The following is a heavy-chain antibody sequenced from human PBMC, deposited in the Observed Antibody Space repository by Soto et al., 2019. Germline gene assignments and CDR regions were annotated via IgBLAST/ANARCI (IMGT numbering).Heavy chain of an antibody. Sequence: GGSLRLSCSASGFTFSSYGMHWVRQAPGKGLEWVAVISYDGSNKYYADSVKGRFTISRDNSKNTLYLQMNSLRAEDTAVYYCAKGDAFDIWGQGTMVTVSS. CDR1: GFTFSSYG. J-gene: IGHJ3*02. CDR2: ISYDGSNK. CDR3: AKGDAFDI. V-gene: IGHV3-30*18.